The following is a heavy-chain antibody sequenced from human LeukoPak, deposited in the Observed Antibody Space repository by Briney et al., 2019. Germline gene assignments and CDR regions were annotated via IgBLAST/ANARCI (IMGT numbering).Heavy chain of an antibody. V-gene: IGHV3-9*01. Sequence: GGSLRLSCAASGFTFDDYAMHWVRQAPGKGLEWVSGITWNRGSIGYADSVKGRFTISRDNAKNSLYLQMNSLRAEDTALYYCAKEGITMVRGVEVPYYGMDVWGQGTTVTVSS. D-gene: IGHD3-10*01. CDR3: AKEGITMVRGVEVPYYGMDV. CDR1: GFTFDDYA. CDR2: ITWNRGSI. J-gene: IGHJ6*02.